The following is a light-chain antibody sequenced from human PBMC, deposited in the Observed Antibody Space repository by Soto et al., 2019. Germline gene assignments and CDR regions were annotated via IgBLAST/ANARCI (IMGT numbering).Light chain of an antibody. CDR3: AAWDDSLNGPV. CDR2: SNN. J-gene: IGLJ1*01. V-gene: IGLV1-44*01. Sequence: QSVLTQPPSASGTPGQRVSISFSGSSSNIGSNSGNWYQQLPGTAPKLLIYSNNQRPSGVPDRISGSKSGTSASLAISGLQSEDEADYYCAAWDDSLNGPVFGTGTKVTVL. CDR1: SSNIGSNS.